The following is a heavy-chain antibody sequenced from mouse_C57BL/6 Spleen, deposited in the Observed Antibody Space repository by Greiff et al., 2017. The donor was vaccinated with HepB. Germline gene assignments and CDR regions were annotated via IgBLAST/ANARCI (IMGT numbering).Heavy chain of an antibody. CDR3: ARSGNYAYAMDY. J-gene: IGHJ4*01. V-gene: IGHV1-7*01. CDR1: GYTFTSYW. D-gene: IGHD2-1*01. Sequence: VQLQQSGAELAKPGASVKLSCKASGYTFTSYWMHWVKQRPGQGLEWIGYINPSSGYTKYNQKFKDKATLTDDKSSSTAYMQLSSLTYEDSAVYYCARSGNYAYAMDYWGQGTSVTVSS. CDR2: INPSSGYT.